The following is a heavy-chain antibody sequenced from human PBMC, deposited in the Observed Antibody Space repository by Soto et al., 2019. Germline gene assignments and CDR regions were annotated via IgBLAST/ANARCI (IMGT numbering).Heavy chain of an antibody. D-gene: IGHD2-2*01. J-gene: IGHJ5*02. CDR3: AIKALGYFISTSCHDPGRLDP. V-gene: IGHV4-34*01. CDR1: GGSFSGYY. Sequence: SETLSLTCAVYGGSFSGYYWSWIRQPPGKGLEWIGEINHSGSTNYNPSLKSRVTISVDTSKNQFSLKLSSVTAADTAVYYCAIKALGYFISTSCHDPGRLDPCGQGTLVPGSS. CDR2: INHSGST.